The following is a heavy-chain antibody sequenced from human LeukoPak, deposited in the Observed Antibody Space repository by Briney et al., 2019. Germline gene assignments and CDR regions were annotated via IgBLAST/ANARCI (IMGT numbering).Heavy chain of an antibody. CDR3: ARDSRSTSYNWFDP. CDR2: INPNSGGT. J-gene: IGHJ5*02. Sequence: GSVTVSCKASGYTFTGYYMHWVRQAPGEGLEWMGWINPNSGGTNYAQKFQGRVTMTRDTSISTAYMELSRLRSDDTAVYYCARDSRSTSYNWFDPWGQGTLVTVSS. V-gene: IGHV1-2*02. CDR1: GYTFTGYY. D-gene: IGHD2-2*01.